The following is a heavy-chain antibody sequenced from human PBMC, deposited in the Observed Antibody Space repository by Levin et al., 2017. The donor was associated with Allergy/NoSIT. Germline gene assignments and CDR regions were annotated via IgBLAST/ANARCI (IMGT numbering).Heavy chain of an antibody. Sequence: GGSLRLSCAASGFTFSSYGMHWVRQAPGKGLEWVAVIWYDGSNKYYADSVKGRFTISRDNSKNTLYLQMNSLRAEDTAVYYCARANFRGTGEGRFDYWGQGTLVTVSS. D-gene: IGHD3-10*01. V-gene: IGHV3-33*01. CDR1: GFTFSSYG. CDR3: ARANFRGTGEGRFDY. CDR2: IWYDGSNK. J-gene: IGHJ4*02.